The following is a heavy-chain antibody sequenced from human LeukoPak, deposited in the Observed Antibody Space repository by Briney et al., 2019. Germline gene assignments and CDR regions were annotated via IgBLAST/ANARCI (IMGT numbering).Heavy chain of an antibody. V-gene: IGHV3-23*01. CDR3: AKDVAVAATSFWDY. D-gene: IGHD2-15*01. CDR1: GFTFSSYA. Sequence: PGGSLRLSCAASGFTFSSYAMSWVRQAPGKGLEWVSVLSGSGGSTYYADSVKGRFTISRDNSKNTLYLQMNSLRAEDTAVYYCAKDVAVAATSFWDYWGQGTLVTVSS. CDR2: LSGSGGST. J-gene: IGHJ4*02.